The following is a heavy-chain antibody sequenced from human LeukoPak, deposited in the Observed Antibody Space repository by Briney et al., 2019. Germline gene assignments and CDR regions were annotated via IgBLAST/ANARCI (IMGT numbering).Heavy chain of an antibody. CDR2: SGIAGDT. V-gene: IGHV3-13*01. CDR3: ARTMAGTFFEY. Sequence: GGSLRLSCAASGFTFSDYDMHWVRQSTGKGLDWVSVSGIAGDTYYSGSVKDRFTISRDDAKNSLYLQMNSLRAGDTAVYYCARTMAGTFFEYWGQGTLVTVSS. CDR1: GFTFSDYD. D-gene: IGHD6-19*01. J-gene: IGHJ4*02.